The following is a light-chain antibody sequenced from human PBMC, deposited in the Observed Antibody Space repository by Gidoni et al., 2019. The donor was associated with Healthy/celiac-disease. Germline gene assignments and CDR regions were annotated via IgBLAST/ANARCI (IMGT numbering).Light chain of an antibody. CDR2: DAS. J-gene: IGKJ4*01. CDR1: QSVSSY. Sequence: EIVLTHSPATLSLSPGERATLSCRASQSVSSYLAWYQQKPGQAPRLLIYDASNRDTGIPARFSGSGAGTDLTLTISSLETEDLAVYYCQQRSNWPRLTFGGGTKVEIK. CDR3: QQRSNWPRLT. V-gene: IGKV3-11*01.